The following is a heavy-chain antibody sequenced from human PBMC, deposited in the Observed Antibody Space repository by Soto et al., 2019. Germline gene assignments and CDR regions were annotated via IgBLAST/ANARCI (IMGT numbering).Heavy chain of an antibody. D-gene: IGHD6-19*01. CDR1: GGSISSSSYY. V-gene: IGHV4-39*01. CDR3: ARLQYSSGWNGNYYYYMEV. Sequence: SETLSLTCTVSGGSISSSSYYWGWIRQPPGKGLEWIGTIYYSGSTYFNPSLKSRVTISVDTSKNQFSLKLSSVTAADTAVYYCARLQYSSGWNGNYYYYMEVWGKGTTVTVSS. CDR2: IYYSGST. J-gene: IGHJ6*03.